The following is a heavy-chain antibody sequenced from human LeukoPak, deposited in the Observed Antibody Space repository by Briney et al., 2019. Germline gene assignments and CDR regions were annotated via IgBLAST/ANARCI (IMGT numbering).Heavy chain of an antibody. CDR2: ISGSGGST. CDR1: GFTFSTFG. J-gene: IGHJ3*02. D-gene: IGHD3-3*01. Sequence: GGSLRLSCVASGFTFSTFGMSWVRQAPGKGLEWVSAISGSGGSTYYADSVKGRFTISRDNSKNTLYLQMNSLRAEDTAVYYCAKGGRKNIVDFWSAYLDAFDIWGQGTMVTVSS. V-gene: IGHV3-23*01. CDR3: AKGGRKNIVDFWSAYLDAFDI.